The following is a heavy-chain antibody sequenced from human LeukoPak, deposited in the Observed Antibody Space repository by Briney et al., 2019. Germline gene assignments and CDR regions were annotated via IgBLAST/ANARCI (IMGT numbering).Heavy chain of an antibody. CDR1: GGSISSYY. V-gene: IGHV4-59*01. CDR2: IYYSGST. CDR3: ASTPPFPHCSSTSCYSVYFDY. D-gene: IGHD2-2*01. J-gene: IGHJ4*02. Sequence: PSETLSLTCTVSGGSISSYYWSWIRQPPGKGLEWIGYIYYSGSTNYNPSLKSRVTISVDTSKNQLSLKLSSVTAADTAVYYCASTPPFPHCSSTSCYSVYFDYWGQGTLVTVSS.